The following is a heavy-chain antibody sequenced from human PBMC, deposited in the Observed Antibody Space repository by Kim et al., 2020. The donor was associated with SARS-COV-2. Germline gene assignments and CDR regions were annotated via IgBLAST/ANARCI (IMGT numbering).Heavy chain of an antibody. CDR3: AKMVQGVIKSFDY. Sequence: DPVKGRFTIARDNSKNTLYQQMNSLRAEDTAVYYCAKMVQGVIKSFDYWGQGTLVTVSS. V-gene: IGHV3-23*01. D-gene: IGHD3-10*01. J-gene: IGHJ4*02.